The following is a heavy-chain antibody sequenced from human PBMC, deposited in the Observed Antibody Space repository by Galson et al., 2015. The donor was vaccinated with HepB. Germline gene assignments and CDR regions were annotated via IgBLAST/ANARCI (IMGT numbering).Heavy chain of an antibody. CDR1: GFTFSSYS. V-gene: IGHV3-21*03. CDR3: ARDTLGYDFWSGYYTWGYYYYGMDV. J-gene: IGHJ6*02. D-gene: IGHD3-3*01. CDR2: ISSSSSYI. Sequence: SLRLSCAASGFTFSSYSMNWVRQAPGKGLEWVSSISSSSSYIYYADSVKGRFTISRDNAKNSLYLQVNSLRAEDTAVYYCARDTLGYDFWSGYYTWGYYYYGMDVWGQGTTVTVSS.